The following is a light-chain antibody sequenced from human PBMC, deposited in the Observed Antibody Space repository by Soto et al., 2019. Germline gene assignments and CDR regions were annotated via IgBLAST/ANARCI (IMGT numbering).Light chain of an antibody. CDR3: QERSNWQEYT. CDR1: QSVSSY. CDR2: DAS. J-gene: IGKJ2*01. V-gene: IGKV3-11*01. Sequence: EIVLTQSPATLSLSPGERATLSCRASQSVSSYLAWSQQKPGQAPRLLIYDASNRATGIPARFSGSGSGTDFTLTISSLEPEDFAVYYCQERSNWQEYTVGQGTKLESK.